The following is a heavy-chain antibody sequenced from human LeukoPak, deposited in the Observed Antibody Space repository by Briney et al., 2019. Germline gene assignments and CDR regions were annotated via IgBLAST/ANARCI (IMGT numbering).Heavy chain of an antibody. D-gene: IGHD3-10*01. Sequence: GGSLRLSCAASGFTFDDYAMHWVRQAPGKGLEWVSGISWNSGNRGYADSVKGRFTISRDNAKNSLYLQMNSLRAEDTAVYYCARDAYGSGSPTTHWGQGTLVTVSS. CDR3: ARDAYGSGSPTTH. J-gene: IGHJ4*02. CDR1: GFTFDDYA. V-gene: IGHV3-9*01. CDR2: ISWNSGNR.